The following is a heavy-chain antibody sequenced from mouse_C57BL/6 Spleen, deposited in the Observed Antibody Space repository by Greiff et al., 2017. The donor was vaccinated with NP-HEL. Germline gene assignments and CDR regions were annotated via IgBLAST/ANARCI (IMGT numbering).Heavy chain of an antibody. CDR3: ARGGYYYGSSCFDY. D-gene: IGHD1-1*01. CDR2: IYPGDGDT. V-gene: IGHV1-82*01. CDR1: GYAFSSSW. J-gene: IGHJ2*01. Sequence: QVQLQQSGPELVKPGASVKISCKASGYAFSSSWMNWVKQRPGKGLEWIGRIYPGDGDTNYNGKFKGKATLTADKSSSTAYMQLSSLTSEDSAVYFCARGGYYYGSSCFDYWGQGTTLTVSS.